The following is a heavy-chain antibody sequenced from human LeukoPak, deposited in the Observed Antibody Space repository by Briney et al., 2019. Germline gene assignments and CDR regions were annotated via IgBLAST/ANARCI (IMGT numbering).Heavy chain of an antibody. CDR1: GGSISSSSYY. CDR2: IYYSGST. Sequence: TSETLSLTCTVSGGSISSSSYYWGWIRQPPGKGLEWIGSIYYSGSTYYNPSLKSRVTISVDTSKNQFSLKLSSVTAADTAVYYCPRAGRITIFGAAGEKSAFDIWGQGTMVTVTS. D-gene: IGHD3-3*01. J-gene: IGHJ3*02. V-gene: IGHV4-39*01. CDR3: PRAGRITIFGAAGEKSAFDI.